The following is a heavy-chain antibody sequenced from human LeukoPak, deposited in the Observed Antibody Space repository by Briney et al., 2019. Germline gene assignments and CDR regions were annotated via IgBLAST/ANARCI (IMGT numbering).Heavy chain of an antibody. Sequence: SETLSLTCAVYGGSFSGYYWSWIRQPPGKGLEWIGEINHSGSTNYNPSLKSRVTISVDTSKNQFSLKLSSVTAADTAVYYCARDPGYDGYDDEARQFDYWGQGTLVTVSS. CDR1: GGSFSGYY. J-gene: IGHJ4*02. D-gene: IGHD5-12*01. V-gene: IGHV4-34*01. CDR3: ARDPGYDGYDDEARQFDY. CDR2: INHSGST.